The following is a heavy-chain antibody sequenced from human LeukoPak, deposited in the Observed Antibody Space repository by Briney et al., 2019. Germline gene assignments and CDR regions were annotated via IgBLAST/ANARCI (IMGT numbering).Heavy chain of an antibody. D-gene: IGHD3-22*01. Sequence: GASVKVSCKASGYTFTSYYMHWVRQAPGQGLEWMGGIIPIFGEASFAQKFQGRVTIIADESTSTAYMELSSLRSEDTAVYYCAKFYDSSGQYAFDIWGQGTMVTVSS. CDR2: IIPIFGEA. V-gene: IGHV1-69*13. CDR1: GYTFTSYY. CDR3: AKFYDSSGQYAFDI. J-gene: IGHJ3*02.